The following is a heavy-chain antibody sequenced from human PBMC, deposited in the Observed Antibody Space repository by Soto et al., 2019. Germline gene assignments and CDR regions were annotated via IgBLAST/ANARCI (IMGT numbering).Heavy chain of an antibody. CDR1: GFTFSSYA. D-gene: IGHD3-3*01. CDR2: ISGSGGST. Sequence: GESLKISCAASGFTFSSYAMSWVRQAPGKGLEWVSAISGSGGSTYYADSVKGRFTISRDNSKNTLYLQMNSLRAEDTAVYYCAKGGPKDYDFWSGPKPSGYYYYGMDVWGQGTTVTVSS. CDR3: AKGGPKDYDFWSGPKPSGYYYYGMDV. J-gene: IGHJ6*02. V-gene: IGHV3-23*01.